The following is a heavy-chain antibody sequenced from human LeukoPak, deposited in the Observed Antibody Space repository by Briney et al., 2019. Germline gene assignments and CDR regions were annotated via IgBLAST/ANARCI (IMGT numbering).Heavy chain of an antibody. Sequence: GSSMKVSCKASGGTFSSYAISWVRQAPGQGLEWMGGIILIFGTTNYAQKFQGRVTITADKSTNTAYMELRNLRSDDTAVYYCARGVVIMVGGVILDAFDMWGQGTMVTVSS. V-gene: IGHV1-69*06. CDR1: GGTFSSYA. CDR3: ARGVVIMVGGVILDAFDM. D-gene: IGHD3-16*01. J-gene: IGHJ3*02. CDR2: IILIFGTT.